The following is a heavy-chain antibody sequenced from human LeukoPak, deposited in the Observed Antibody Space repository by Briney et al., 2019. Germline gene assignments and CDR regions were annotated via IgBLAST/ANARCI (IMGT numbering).Heavy chain of an antibody. CDR1: GYSFTSYW. CDR3: ARSKAYYYYYMDV. V-gene: IGHV5-51*04. Sequence: GESLKISCKGSGYSFTSYWIGWVRQMPGKGLEWMGIIYPGDSDTRYSPSFQGQVTLSADKPISTAYLQWSSLKASDTAMYYCARSKAYYYYYMDVWGKGTTVTVSS. J-gene: IGHJ6*03. CDR2: IYPGDSDT.